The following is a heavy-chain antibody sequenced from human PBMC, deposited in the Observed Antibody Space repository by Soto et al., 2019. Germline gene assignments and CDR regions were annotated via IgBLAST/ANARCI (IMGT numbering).Heavy chain of an antibody. D-gene: IGHD3-9*01. CDR1: GYTFTIYA. Sequence: ASVKVSCKASGYTFTIYAMHWVRQAPGQRLEWMGWINAGNGNTKYSQKFQGRVTITRDTSASTAYMELSSLRSEDTAVYYCARNLMDYDILTGYYNVAYFDCWGQG. CDR2: INAGNGNT. CDR3: ARNLMDYDILTGYYNVAYFDC. J-gene: IGHJ4*02. V-gene: IGHV1-3*01.